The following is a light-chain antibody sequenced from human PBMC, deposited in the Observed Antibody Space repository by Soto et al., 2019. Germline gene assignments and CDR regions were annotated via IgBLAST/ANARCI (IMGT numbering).Light chain of an antibody. Sequence: DIQMTQSPSTLSASVGDRVTITCRASQSISSWLAWYQQKPGQAPKLLIYKASTLKSGVPSRFSGSGSGTEFTLAISSLQPDYSANYYCQQYNDNWTFGQGTKVEIK. V-gene: IGKV1-5*03. CDR3: QQYNDNWT. J-gene: IGKJ1*01. CDR2: KAS. CDR1: QSISSW.